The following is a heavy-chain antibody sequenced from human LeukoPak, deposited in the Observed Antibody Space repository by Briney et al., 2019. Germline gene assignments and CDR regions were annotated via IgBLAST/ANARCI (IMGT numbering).Heavy chain of an antibody. CDR2: ITPTDGT. V-gene: IGHV1-2*02. J-gene: IGHJ4*02. CDR1: GYTFTSYA. CDR3: ARDRYGDGFAHLDY. Sequence: ASVKVSCKASGYTFTSYAIHWVRQAPGQGLEWMGWITPTDGTNYPQKFQGRVAITWDTSITTAYMDLSRLTSDDTAVYYCARDRYGDGFAHLDYWGQGALATVSS. D-gene: IGHD5-24*01.